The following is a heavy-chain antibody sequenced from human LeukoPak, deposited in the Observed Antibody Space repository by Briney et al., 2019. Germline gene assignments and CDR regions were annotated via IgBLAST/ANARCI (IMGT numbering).Heavy chain of an antibody. J-gene: IGHJ4*02. CDR3: AKEYADSSGYYYGFDY. Sequence: PGGSLRLSCAASGFTFSSYGMHWVRQAPGKGLEWVAVISYDGSNKYYADSVKGRFTTSRDNSKNTLYLQMNSLRAEDTAVYYCAKEYADSSGYYYGFDYWGQGTLVTVPS. CDR1: GFTFSSYG. V-gene: IGHV3-30*18. CDR2: ISYDGSNK. D-gene: IGHD3-22*01.